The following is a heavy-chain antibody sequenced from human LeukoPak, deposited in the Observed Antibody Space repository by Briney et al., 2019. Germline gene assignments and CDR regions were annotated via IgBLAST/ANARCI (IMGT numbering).Heavy chain of an antibody. J-gene: IGHJ5*02. CDR2: MHDSGST. CDR1: GGSITSGGYS. D-gene: IGHD6-13*01. V-gene: IGHV4-30-4*07. CDR3: ARVVAAAGNNWFDP. Sequence: SETLSLTCAVSGGSITSGGYSWSWIRQTPGKGLEWIAYMHDSGSTYYNPSLKSRIIISLDTSKNQVSLKLRSVTAADTAVYYCARVVAAAGNNWFDPWGQGTLVTVSS.